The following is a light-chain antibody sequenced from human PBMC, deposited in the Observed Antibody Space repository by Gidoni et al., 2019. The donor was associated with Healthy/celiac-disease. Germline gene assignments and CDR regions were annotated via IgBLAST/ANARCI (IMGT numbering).Light chain of an antibody. V-gene: IGLV2-14*03. CDR2: DVT. J-gene: IGLJ2*01. CDR3: SSYAGSSTQ. CDR1: SSDVGGYNY. Sequence: QSALTQPASVSGSPGQSITISCTGTSSDVGGYNYVSWYQQHPGKAPKLMFYDVTNRPSGVSNRFSGSKSGNTASLTISGLQAEDEADYYCSSYAGSSTQFGGGTKLTVL.